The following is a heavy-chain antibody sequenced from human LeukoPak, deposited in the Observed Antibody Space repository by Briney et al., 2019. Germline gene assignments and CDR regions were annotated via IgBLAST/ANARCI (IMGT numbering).Heavy chain of an antibody. D-gene: IGHD3-9*01. V-gene: IGHV4-59*08. Sequence: SETLSLTCTVSGGSISSYYWSWIRQPPGKGLEWIGYIYYSGSTNYNPSLKSRVTISVDTSKNQFSLKLTSVTAADTAVYYCARGNDILTDSYSTSGIWFDPWGQGTLVTVSS. CDR3: ARGNDILTDSYSTSGIWFDP. CDR1: GGSISSYY. J-gene: IGHJ5*02. CDR2: IYYSGST.